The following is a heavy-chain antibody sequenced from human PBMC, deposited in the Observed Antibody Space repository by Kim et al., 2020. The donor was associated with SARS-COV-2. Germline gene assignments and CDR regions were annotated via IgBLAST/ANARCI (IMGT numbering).Heavy chain of an antibody. V-gene: IGHV1-2*02. CDR1: GYTFTGYS. CDR3: ARDSERDSSGWYGNWFDP. D-gene: IGHD6-19*01. Sequence: ASVKVSCKASGYTFTGYSMHWVRQAPGQGLEWMGWINPNSGGTNYAQKFQGRVTMTRYTSISTAYIGLGRLRSDDTAVYYCARDSERDSSGWYGNWFDPWGQGTLVTVSS. CDR2: INPNSGGT. J-gene: IGHJ5*02.